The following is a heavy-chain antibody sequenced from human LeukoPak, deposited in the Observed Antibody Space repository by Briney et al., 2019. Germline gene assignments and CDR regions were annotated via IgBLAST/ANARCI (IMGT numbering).Heavy chain of an antibody. CDR2: IDPSGITI. CDR3: ASGIRERGFDY. Sequence: GGSLRLSCAASGFTSSTYAMNWVRQAPGRGLQWVSSIDPSGITIFYADSVKGRFTITRDNAKNSLYLQMNSLRAEDTALYFCASGIRERGFDYWGQGTLVTVSS. CDR1: GFTSSTYA. V-gene: IGHV3-21*01. D-gene: IGHD1-1*01. J-gene: IGHJ4*02.